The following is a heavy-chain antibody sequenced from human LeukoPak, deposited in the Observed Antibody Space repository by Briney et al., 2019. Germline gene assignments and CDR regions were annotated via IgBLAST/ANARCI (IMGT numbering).Heavy chain of an antibody. V-gene: IGHV3-7*01. D-gene: IGHD3-22*01. CDR1: GFTFSNYW. Sequence: PSGGSLRLSCAASGFTFSNYWMGWVRQAPGKRLEWVANMNIDGSEKYYADSVKGRFSISRDNARNSVYLQMASLRVEDTAVYYCARGYDSSGYLNYWGQGTLVTVSS. J-gene: IGHJ4*02. CDR2: MNIDGSEK. CDR3: ARGYDSSGYLNY.